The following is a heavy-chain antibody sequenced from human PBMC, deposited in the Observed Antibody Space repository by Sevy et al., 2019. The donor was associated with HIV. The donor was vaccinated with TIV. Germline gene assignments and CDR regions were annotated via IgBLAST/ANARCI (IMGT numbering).Heavy chain of an antibody. D-gene: IGHD3-10*01. CDR2: IWYDGNSK. CDR1: GFTFSSYG. CDR3: ARDKLLPFTVTMVRGALSYYFDS. J-gene: IGHJ4*02. Sequence: GGSLRLSCAASGFTFSSYGMHWVRQAPGKGLEWVAVIWYDGNSKYYADSVKGRFTVSRDNSKNTLYLQMNSLRAEDTAVYYCARDKLLPFTVTMVRGALSYYFDSWGQGTLGTVSS. V-gene: IGHV3-33*01.